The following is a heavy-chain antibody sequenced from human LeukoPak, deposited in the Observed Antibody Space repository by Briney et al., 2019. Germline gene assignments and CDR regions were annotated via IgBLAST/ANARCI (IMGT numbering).Heavy chain of an antibody. CDR3: AKAQRYSYGSNWFDP. J-gene: IGHJ5*02. CDR1: GFTFSSYS. D-gene: IGHD5-18*01. CDR2: ISSSSSYI. Sequence: GGPLRLSCAASGFTFSSYSMNWVRQAPGKGLEWVSFISSSSSYIYYADSVKCRFTIYRENCQNTLYLQMNSLRAADTAVYYCAKAQRYSYGSNWFDPWGQGTLVTVSS. V-gene: IGHV3-21*04.